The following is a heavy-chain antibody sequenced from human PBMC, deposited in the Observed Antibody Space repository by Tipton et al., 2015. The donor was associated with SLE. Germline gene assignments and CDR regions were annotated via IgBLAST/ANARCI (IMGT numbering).Heavy chain of an antibody. V-gene: IGHV4-59*12. CDR2: IYNSGGT. CDR1: GGSISSYY. J-gene: IGHJ6*03. Sequence: GLVKPSETLSLTCSISGGSISSYYWTWIRQPPGKGLEWIGNIYNSGGTNYNPSLKSRVTISLDTSKNQVSLKLTSMTAADTAVYYCARSQWGPGYMDVWGKGTTVTVSS. CDR3: ARSQWGPGYMDV. D-gene: IGHD3-16*01.